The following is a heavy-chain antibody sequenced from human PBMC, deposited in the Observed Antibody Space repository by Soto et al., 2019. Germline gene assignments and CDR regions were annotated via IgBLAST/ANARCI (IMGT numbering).Heavy chain of an antibody. CDR2: IYYSGST. D-gene: IGHD3-3*01. CDR1: GGSISSSSYY. J-gene: IGHJ4*02. CDR3: ARREYDFWSGYYDY. V-gene: IGHV4-39*01. Sequence: SETLSLTCTVSGGSISSSSYYWGWIRQPPGKGLEWIGSIYYSGSTYYNPSLKSRVTISVDTSKNQFSLKLSSVTAADTAVYYCARREYDFWSGYYDYWGQGTLVTVSS.